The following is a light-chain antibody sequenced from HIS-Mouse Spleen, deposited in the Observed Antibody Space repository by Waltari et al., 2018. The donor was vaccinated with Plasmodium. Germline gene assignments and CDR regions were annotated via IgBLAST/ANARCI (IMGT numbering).Light chain of an antibody. CDR2: EDS. Sequence: SYELTQPPSVSASPGQTARITCSGDALPKKYASWYQQQSGQAPVLVIYEDSKRPSGIPERFSGSSSGTMATLTISGAQVEDEADYYCYSTDSSGNHRVFGGGTKLTVL. CDR3: YSTDSSGNHRV. V-gene: IGLV3-10*01. J-gene: IGLJ3*02. CDR1: ALPKKY.